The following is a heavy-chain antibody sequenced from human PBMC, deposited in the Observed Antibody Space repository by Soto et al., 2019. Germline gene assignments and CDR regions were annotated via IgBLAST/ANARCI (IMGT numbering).Heavy chain of an antibody. CDR3: ARDTAPYSSSWLYNWFAP. CDR2: IIPIFGTA. J-gene: IGHJ5*02. V-gene: IGHV1-69*13. CDR1: GGTFSSYA. D-gene: IGHD6-13*01. Sequence: SVKVSCKASGGTFSSYAISWVRQAPGQGLEWMGGIIPIFGTANYAQKFQGRVTITADASTSTAYMELSSLRSENTAVYYCARDTAPYSSSWLYNWFAPWGQGTLVTVSS.